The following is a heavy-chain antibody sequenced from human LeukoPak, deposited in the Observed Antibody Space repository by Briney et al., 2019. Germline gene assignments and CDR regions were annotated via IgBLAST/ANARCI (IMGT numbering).Heavy chain of an antibody. V-gene: IGHV3-30*18. CDR1: GFTFSSYW. CDR3: AKDLRPLDP. Sequence: PGGSLRLSCAASGFTFSSYWMSWVRQAPGKGLEWVAAISYDGSTKYYADSVKGRFTISRDNSKNTLYLQMNSLRAEDTAVYYCAKDLRPLDPWGQGTLVAVSS. D-gene: IGHD4-17*01. CDR2: ISYDGSTK. J-gene: IGHJ5*02.